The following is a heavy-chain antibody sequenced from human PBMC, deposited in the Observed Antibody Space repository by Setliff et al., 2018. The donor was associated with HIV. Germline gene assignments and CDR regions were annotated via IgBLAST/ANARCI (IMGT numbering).Heavy chain of an antibody. CDR2: FDPEDGNT. CDR1: GYSFTTYD. J-gene: IGHJ4*02. V-gene: IGHV1-24*01. D-gene: IGHD3-3*01. CDR3: ARGSSQFLEWLHEYYFDY. Sequence: ASVKVSCKASGYSFTTYDINWARQAPGQGLEWMGGFDPEDGNTIYAQKFQGRVTMTADTSTDTAYMELSSLRSEDTAVYYCARGSSQFLEWLHEYYFDYWGQGTLVTVSS.